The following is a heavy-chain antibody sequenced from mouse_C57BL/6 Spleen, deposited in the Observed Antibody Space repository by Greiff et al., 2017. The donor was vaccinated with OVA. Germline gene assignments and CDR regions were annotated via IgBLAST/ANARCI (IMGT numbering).Heavy chain of an antibody. CDR2: ISDGGSYT. CDR1: GFTFSSYA. CDR3: ARAPTMVTRGYYFDY. D-gene: IGHD2-9*01. J-gene: IGHJ2*01. V-gene: IGHV5-4*03. Sequence: EVKLVESGGGLVKPGGSLKLSCAASGFTFSSYAMSWVRQTPEKRLEWVATISDGGSYTYYPDNVKGRFTISRDNAKNNLYLQMGHLKSEDTAMYYCARAPTMVTRGYYFDYWGQGTTLTVSS.